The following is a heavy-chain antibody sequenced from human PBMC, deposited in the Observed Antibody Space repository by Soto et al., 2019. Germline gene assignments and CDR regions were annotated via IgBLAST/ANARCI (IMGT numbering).Heavy chain of an antibody. V-gene: IGHV5-51*01. CDR3: ESQKDSSRWRYYYGMDV. J-gene: IGHJ6*02. CDR2: IYPGDSDT. D-gene: IGHD6-13*01. Sequence: PGESLKISCKGSGYSITSYWIGWVRQMPGKGLEWMGIIYPGDSDTRYSPSFQGQVTTSADKSISTAYLQWSSLTASDTALYYCESQKDSSRWRYYYGMDVWGQGTTVTVSS. CDR1: GYSITSYW.